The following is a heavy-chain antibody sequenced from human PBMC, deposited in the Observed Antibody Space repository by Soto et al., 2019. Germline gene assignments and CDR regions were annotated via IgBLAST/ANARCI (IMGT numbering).Heavy chain of an antibody. J-gene: IGHJ6*02. V-gene: IGHV1-2*02. CDR3: ARHTGYPLPQMDV. CDR1: GYTFTGYY. D-gene: IGHD2-2*01. Sequence: ASVKVSCKASGYTFTGYYIHWVRQAPGQGLEWMGWINPNSGGTNYAQKFQGRVTMTRDTSISTAYMELSSLRSDDTAVYYCARHTGYPLPQMDVWGQGTTVTVSS. CDR2: INPNSGGT.